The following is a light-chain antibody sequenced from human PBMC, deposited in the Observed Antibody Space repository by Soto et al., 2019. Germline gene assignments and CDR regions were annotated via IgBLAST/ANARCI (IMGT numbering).Light chain of an antibody. CDR3: AAWDDSLSYV. CDR1: SSNIGSNT. J-gene: IGLJ1*01. Sequence: QSLLTQPPSASGTPGQRVTISCSGSSSNIGSNTVTWYQQLPGTAPKLLIYSNNQRPSGVPDRFSGSKSGTSASLAISGLQSEDEADYYCAAWDDSLSYVFGTATKLTVL. CDR2: SNN. V-gene: IGLV1-44*01.